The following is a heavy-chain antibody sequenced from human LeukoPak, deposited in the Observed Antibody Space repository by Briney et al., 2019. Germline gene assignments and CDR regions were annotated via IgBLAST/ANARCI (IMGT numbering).Heavy chain of an antibody. D-gene: IGHD6-19*01. CDR1: GGSISSSSYY. J-gene: IGHJ4*02. CDR2: IYYSGST. Sequence: SETLSLTCTVSGGSISSSSYYWGWIRQPPGKGLEWIGGIYYSGSTYYNPSLKSRVTISVDTSKNQFSLKLSSVTAADTAVYYCARSISGWYYFDYWGQGTLVTVSS. CDR3: ARSISGWYYFDY. V-gene: IGHV4-39*07.